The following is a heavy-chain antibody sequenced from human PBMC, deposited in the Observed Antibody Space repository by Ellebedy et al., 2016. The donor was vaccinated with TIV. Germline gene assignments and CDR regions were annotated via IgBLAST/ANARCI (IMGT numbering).Heavy chain of an antibody. J-gene: IGHJ4*02. CDR3: ARGDGGNCGVDCPIFVFDS. V-gene: IGHV4-59*01. CDR2: MYYSGST. CDR1: RGSFSSYY. D-gene: IGHD2-21*02. Sequence: GSLRLSXTLSRGSFSSYYCNWIRQTPGKGLEWIGNMYYSGSTNYNPSLKTRATISVDTSRNYCSLKLTSVTAADTAVYFCARGDGGNCGVDCPIFVFDSWGQGALVIVSS.